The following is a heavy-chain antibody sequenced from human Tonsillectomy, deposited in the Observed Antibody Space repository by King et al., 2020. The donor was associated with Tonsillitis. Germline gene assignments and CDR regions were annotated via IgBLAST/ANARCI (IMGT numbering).Heavy chain of an antibody. Sequence: VQLQESGPGLVKPSETLSLTCTVSGGSISSSSYYWGWIRQPPGKGLEWIGSIYYRGSTYYNPSLKSRVTISVDTSKNQFSLKLSSVTAADTAVYYCASHLTSLSMDWYFDLWGRGTLVTVSS. CDR1: GGSISSSSYY. CDR3: ASHLTSLSMDWYFDL. CDR2: IYYRGST. V-gene: IGHV4-39*07. D-gene: IGHD2/OR15-2a*01. J-gene: IGHJ2*01.